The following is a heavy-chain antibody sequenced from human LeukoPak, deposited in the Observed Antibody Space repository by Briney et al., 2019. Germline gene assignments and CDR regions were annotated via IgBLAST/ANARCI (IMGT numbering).Heavy chain of an antibody. D-gene: IGHD4-17*01. CDR1: GFSFSGYA. CDR2: IVGSGSST. CDR3: ARAAYGDFY. J-gene: IGHJ4*02. V-gene: IGHV3-23*01. Sequence: PGGSLRPSCAASGFSFSGYAMAWVRQAPGKGLEWVSTIVGSGSSTYYADSMKGRFTISRDNSKNTLYLQINSLRAADTAVYYCARAAYGDFYWGQGTLVTVSS.